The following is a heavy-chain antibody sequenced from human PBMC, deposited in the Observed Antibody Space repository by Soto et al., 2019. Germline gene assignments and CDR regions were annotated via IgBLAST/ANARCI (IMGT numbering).Heavy chain of an antibody. D-gene: IGHD1-26*01. Sequence: EVQLVESGGGLVQPGRSLRLSCGASGFTFDEYAIHWVRQAPGKGLECVSGISWNSDTIGYADSVKGRFTISRDNAKKSLYLQLNSLRAEDTALYYCAKAIPPGSYYSAIDYWGQGTLVTVSS. J-gene: IGHJ4*02. CDR2: ISWNSDTI. CDR3: AKAIPPGSYYSAIDY. CDR1: GFTFDEYA. V-gene: IGHV3-9*01.